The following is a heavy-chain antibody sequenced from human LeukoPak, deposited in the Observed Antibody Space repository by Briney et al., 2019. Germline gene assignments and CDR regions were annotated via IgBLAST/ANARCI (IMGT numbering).Heavy chain of an antibody. CDR3: AKEGRSNYVPGAFDI. J-gene: IGHJ3*02. Sequence: HPGKSLRLSCVASGFSFSDSVIHWVRQAPGKGLEWVAVISHDVKTTYYADSAKGRFTISRDNSRNTLYLQMNSLRAEDTAVYYCAKEGRSNYVPGAFDIWGQGTMVTVSS. V-gene: IGHV3-30*04. CDR1: GFSFSDSV. D-gene: IGHD4-11*01. CDR2: ISHDVKTT.